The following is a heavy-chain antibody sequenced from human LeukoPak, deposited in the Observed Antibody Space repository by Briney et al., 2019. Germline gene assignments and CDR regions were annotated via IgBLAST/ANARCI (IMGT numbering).Heavy chain of an antibody. CDR3: ASDSSGYYYFDY. V-gene: IGHV4-39*01. J-gene: IGHJ4*02. CDR1: GGSISSSSYY. D-gene: IGHD3-22*01. CDR2: IYYSGST. Sequence: PSETLSLTCTVSGGSISSSSYYWGWIRQPPGKGLEWIGSIYYSGSTYYNPSLKSRVTISGDTSKNQFSLKLSSVTAADTAVYYCASDSSGYYYFDYWGQGTLVTVSS.